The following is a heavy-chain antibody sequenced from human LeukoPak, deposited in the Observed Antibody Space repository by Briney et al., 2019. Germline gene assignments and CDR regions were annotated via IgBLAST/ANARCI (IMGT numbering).Heavy chain of an antibody. J-gene: IGHJ4*02. CDR2: IKQDGSEK. CDR3: ASPGYYYDSSGYYYY. CDR1: GFTFSSYW. Sequence: PGGSLRLSCAASGFTFSSYWMSWVRQAPGKGLEWVANIKQDGSEKYYVDSVKGRFTISRDNAKNSLYLQMNSLRAEDTAVYYCASPGYYYDSSGYYYYWGQGTLVTVSS. D-gene: IGHD3-22*01. V-gene: IGHV3-7*01.